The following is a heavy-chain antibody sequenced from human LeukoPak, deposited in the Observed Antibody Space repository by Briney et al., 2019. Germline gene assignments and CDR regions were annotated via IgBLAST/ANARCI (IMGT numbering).Heavy chain of an antibody. V-gene: IGHV3-21*06. CDR3: AREDSSGYYSTTSNFDY. CDR1: GFTISSYS. J-gene: IGHJ4*02. Sequence: AGGSLRLPCAASGFTISSYSMNWGRHAPGTGLEWVSSISSSSSYIYYADSVKGRFTNSRDNAKNSLYLQMNSLRAEDTAVYYCAREDSSGYYSTTSNFDYWGQGTLVTVSS. D-gene: IGHD3-22*01. CDR2: ISSSSSYI.